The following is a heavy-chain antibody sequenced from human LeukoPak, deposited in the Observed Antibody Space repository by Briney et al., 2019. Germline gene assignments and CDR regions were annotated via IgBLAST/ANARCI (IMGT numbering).Heavy chain of an antibody. Sequence: ASVKVSCKASGYIFTSYVISWVRQAPGQGLEWMGWISAYNGNTNYAQKVQGRVTITRNTSISTAYMELSSLRSEDTAVYYCARGRYSSGVDYWGQGTLVTVSS. V-gene: IGHV1-18*01. CDR1: GYIFTSYV. CDR3: ARGRYSSGVDY. CDR2: ISAYNGNT. D-gene: IGHD6-19*01. J-gene: IGHJ4*02.